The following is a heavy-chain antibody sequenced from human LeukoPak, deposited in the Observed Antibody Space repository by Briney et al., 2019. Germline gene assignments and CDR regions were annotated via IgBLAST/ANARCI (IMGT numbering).Heavy chain of an antibody. CDR3: ARDLASKLYSSGWYGGYFDY. J-gene: IGHJ4*02. D-gene: IGHD6-19*01. V-gene: IGHV3-21*04. Sequence: GGSLRLSCAASGFTFSSYSMNWIRQAPGKGLEWVPSISSSSSYIYHADSVKGRFTISRDNAKNSLYLQMNSLRAEGTAVYYCARDLASKLYSSGWYGGYFDYWGQGTLVTVSS. CDR1: GFTFSSYS. CDR2: ISSSSSYI.